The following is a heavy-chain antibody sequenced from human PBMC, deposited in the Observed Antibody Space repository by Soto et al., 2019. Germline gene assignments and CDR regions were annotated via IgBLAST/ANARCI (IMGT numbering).Heavy chain of an antibody. V-gene: IGHV1-69*02. CDR1: GDTFSFYT. Sequence: QVQLVQSGTEVKKPGSSVKVSCKASGDTFSFYTINWVRQAPGLGLEWVGRINPIVSMSNYAQKIQGRVSMTADKSTSTAYMELRRLRSADTAMYFCAASYGSGYRAFDYWGQGALVTVSS. J-gene: IGHJ4*02. CDR3: AASYGSGYRAFDY. D-gene: IGHD3-10*01. CDR2: INPIVSMS.